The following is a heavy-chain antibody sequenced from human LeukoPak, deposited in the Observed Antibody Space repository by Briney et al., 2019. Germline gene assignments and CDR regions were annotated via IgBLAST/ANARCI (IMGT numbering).Heavy chain of an antibody. CDR3: AIVSGWYGRFDY. CDR1: GYSFTGYY. J-gene: IGHJ4*02. D-gene: IGHD6-19*01. Sequence: ASVKVSCKASGYSFTGYYMQWVRQAPGQGLEWMGWINPNSGGTNYAQKFQGRVTMTRDTSISTAYMELSRLRSDDTAVYYCAIVSGWYGRFDYWGQGTLVTVSS. CDR2: INPNSGGT. V-gene: IGHV1-2*02.